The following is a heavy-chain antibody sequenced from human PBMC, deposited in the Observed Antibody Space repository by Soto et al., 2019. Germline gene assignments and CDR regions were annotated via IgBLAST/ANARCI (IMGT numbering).Heavy chain of an antibody. J-gene: IGHJ4*02. CDR3: ARLHSTAAAGTVDY. V-gene: IGHV3-11*03. CDR1: GFNFSDYY. Sequence: PGGSLRLSCEASGFNFSDYYMSWIRQTKGKGLEWVSYIGTSGTFTTYADSVKGRFTISRDNAKNSLYLQMISLGAEDTAVYFCARLHSTAAAGTVDYWGQETLVTVSS. D-gene: IGHD6-13*01. CDR2: IGTSGTFT.